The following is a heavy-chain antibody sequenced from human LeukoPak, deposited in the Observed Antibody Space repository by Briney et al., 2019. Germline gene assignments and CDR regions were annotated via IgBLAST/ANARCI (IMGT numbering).Heavy chain of an antibody. Sequence: GGSLRLSCAASGFTVSSNYMSWVRQAPGKGPEWVSVIFSSGNTYYADSVKGRFTVSRDNSKNTVYLQINSLRAEDTAVYYCARGSGGYYDSGRRYYYGMDVWGQGTTVTVSS. D-gene: IGHD3-22*01. J-gene: IGHJ6*02. CDR2: IFSSGNT. CDR3: ARGSGGYYDSGRRYYYGMDV. CDR1: GFTVSSNY. V-gene: IGHV3-53*01.